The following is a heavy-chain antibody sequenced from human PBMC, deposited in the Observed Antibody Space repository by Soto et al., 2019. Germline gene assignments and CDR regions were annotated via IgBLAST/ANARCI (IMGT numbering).Heavy chain of an antibody. CDR3: PHRRSQCRGGICYRYFDL. J-gene: IGHJ2*01. Sequence: QITLRESGPTLVKPTETLTLTCTFSGFSLSASGVGVGWVRQPPGKALEWLALISCDDDDYYSPSLKSRLTSTKYPSKNHVVLTMPNMDPVDTATYFCPHRRSQCRGGICYRYFDLWGRGTLVTVSS. V-gene: IGHV2-5*02. CDR1: GFSLSASGVG. CDR2: ISCDDDD. D-gene: IGHD2-15*01.